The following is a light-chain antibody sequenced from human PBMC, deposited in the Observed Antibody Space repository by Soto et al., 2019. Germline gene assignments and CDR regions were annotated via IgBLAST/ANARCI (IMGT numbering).Light chain of an antibody. CDR3: MHVRQIPWT. Sequence: DIVMTQSPLSLPVTPGEPASISCRSSQSLLDSNGNNYLDWYLQKPGQSPQLLIYLGSNRASGVPDRFSGSGSGTDFTLKISRVEAEDAGVYYCMHVRQIPWTFGQGTKVEI. CDR1: QSLLDSNGNNY. V-gene: IGKV2-28*01. CDR2: LGS. J-gene: IGKJ1*01.